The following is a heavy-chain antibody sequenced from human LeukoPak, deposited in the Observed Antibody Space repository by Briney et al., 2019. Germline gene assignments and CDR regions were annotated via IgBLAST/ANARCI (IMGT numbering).Heavy chain of an antibody. V-gene: IGHV3-30-3*01. CDR3: ARDVGY. D-gene: IGHD2-15*01. J-gene: IGHJ4*02. CDR1: GFTFSSYA. CDR2: ISYDGSNK. Sequence: PGGSLRLSCAASGFTFSSYAMHWVRQAPGKGLEWVAVISYDGSNKYYADSVKGRFTISRDNSKNTLYLRMNSLRAEDTAVYYCARDVGYWGQGTLVTVSS.